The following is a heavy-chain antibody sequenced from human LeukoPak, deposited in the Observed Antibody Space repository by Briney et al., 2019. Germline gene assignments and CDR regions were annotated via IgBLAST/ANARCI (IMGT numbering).Heavy chain of an antibody. J-gene: IGHJ4*02. V-gene: IGHV4-59*01. CDR2: IYYSGST. CDR3: ARAYDFWSGYDGY. D-gene: IGHD3-3*01. Sequence: SETLSLTCTVSGGSISSYYWSWIRQPPGKGLEWIGYIYYSGSTNYNPSLKSRVTISVDTSKNQFSLKLSSVTAADTAVYYCARAYDFWSGYDGYWGQGTLVTVSS. CDR1: GGSISSYY.